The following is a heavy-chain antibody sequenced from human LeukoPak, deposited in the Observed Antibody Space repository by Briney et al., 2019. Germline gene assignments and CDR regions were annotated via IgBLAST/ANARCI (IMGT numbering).Heavy chain of an antibody. CDR2: ISGSGGST. D-gene: IGHD3-22*01. CDR3: AKDFDWDYYDSSGYFDY. J-gene: IGHJ4*02. CDR1: GFTFSSYA. Sequence: GGSLRLSCAASGFTFSSYAMSWVRQAPGKGLEWVSAISGSGGSTYYAVSVKGRFTISRDNSKNTLYLQMNSLRAEDTAVYYCAKDFDWDYYDSSGYFDYWGQGTLVTVSS. V-gene: IGHV3-23*01.